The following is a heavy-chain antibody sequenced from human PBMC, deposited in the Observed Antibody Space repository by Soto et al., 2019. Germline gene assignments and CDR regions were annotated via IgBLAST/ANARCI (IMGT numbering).Heavy chain of an antibody. J-gene: IGHJ6*02. CDR2: IYPDDSDA. CDR3: ARLDQDSAFLWGMDV. Sequence: GESLKISCKGSGYNFTNYWIAWVLQIPWKGLEWMGLIYPDDSDARYNPSFQGQVTFSADKSVSTAFLQWNSLGASDTAMYYCARLDQDSAFLWGMDVWGQGTTVTVSS. V-gene: IGHV5-51*01. D-gene: IGHD2-21*01. CDR1: GYNFTNYW.